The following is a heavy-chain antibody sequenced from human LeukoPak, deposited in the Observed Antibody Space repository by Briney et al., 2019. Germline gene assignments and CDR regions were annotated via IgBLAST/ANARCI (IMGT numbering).Heavy chain of an antibody. D-gene: IGHD6-19*01. Sequence: GGSLRLSCTASGFTFSSYAMHWVRQAPGKGLEWVAVIWYDGSNKYYADSVKGRFTISRDHSKNTLYLQMKSLRAEDTAVYYCARELEIAVAGTLGYWGQGTLVTVSS. CDR2: IWYDGSNK. J-gene: IGHJ4*02. CDR3: ARELEIAVAGTLGY. CDR1: GFTFSSYA. V-gene: IGHV3-33*01.